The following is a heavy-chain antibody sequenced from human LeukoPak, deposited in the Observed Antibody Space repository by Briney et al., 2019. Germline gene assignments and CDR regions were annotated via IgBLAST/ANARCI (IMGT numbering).Heavy chain of an antibody. D-gene: IGHD3-10*01. Sequence: GGSLRLSCAASGFTFSSYWMHWVRQAPGKGLVWVSRINSDGSSTSYADSVKGRFTISRDNAKNSLYLQMNSLRAEDTAVYYXXXRLLWFGELSPLGYWGQGTLVTVSS. J-gene: IGHJ4*02. CDR1: GFTFSSYW. V-gene: IGHV3-74*01. CDR2: INSDGSST. CDR3: XXRLLWFGELSPLGY.